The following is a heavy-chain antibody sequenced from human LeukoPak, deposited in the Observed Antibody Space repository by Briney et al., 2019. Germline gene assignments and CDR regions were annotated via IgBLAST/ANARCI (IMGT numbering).Heavy chain of an antibody. D-gene: IGHD3-10*01. CDR1: GYTFTNYY. CDR2: INPGGGNT. CDR3: ARVRAFGESTHNDY. Sequence: GASVKVSCKASGYTFTNYYIHWVRQAPGQGLEWMGLINPGGGNTNYAQNFQGRVTMTRDTSASTVYMQLSSLRSEDTAVYYCARVRAFGESTHNDYWGQGTLVTVSS. V-gene: IGHV1-46*01. J-gene: IGHJ4*02.